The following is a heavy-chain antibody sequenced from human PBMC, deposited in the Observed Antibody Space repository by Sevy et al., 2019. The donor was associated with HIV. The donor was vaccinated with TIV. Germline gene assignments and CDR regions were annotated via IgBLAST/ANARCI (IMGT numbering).Heavy chain of an antibody. CDR3: TRLIGNCSSTSCFDY. Sequence: GGSLRLSCAASGFTFSSYAMSWVRQAPGKGLEWVSAISGSGGSTYYADSVKGRFTISRDDSKNTAYLQMNSLKTEDTAVYYCTRLIGNCSSTSCFDYWGQGTLVTVSS. J-gene: IGHJ4*02. V-gene: IGHV3-23*01. CDR1: GFTFSSYA. CDR2: ISGSGGST. D-gene: IGHD2-2*01.